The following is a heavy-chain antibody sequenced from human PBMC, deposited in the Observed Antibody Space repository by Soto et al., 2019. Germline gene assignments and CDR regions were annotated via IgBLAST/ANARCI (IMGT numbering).Heavy chain of an antibody. V-gene: IGHV1-8*01. CDR3: ARGLLRYFDWSLT. J-gene: IGHJ5*02. CDR2: MNPNSGNT. Sequence: GASVKVSCKASGYTFTSYDINWVRQATGQGLEWMGWMNPNSGNTGYAQKFQGRVTMTRNASISTAYMELSSLRSEDTAVYYCARGLLRYFDWSLTWGQGTLVTVSS. CDR1: GYTFTSYD. D-gene: IGHD3-9*01.